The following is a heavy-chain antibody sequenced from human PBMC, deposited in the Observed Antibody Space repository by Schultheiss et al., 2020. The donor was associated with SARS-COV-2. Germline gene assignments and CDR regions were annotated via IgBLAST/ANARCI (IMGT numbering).Heavy chain of an antibody. CDR3: ARYGYSYGSDY. V-gene: IGHV4-39*07. D-gene: IGHD5-18*01. CDR1: GGSISSSSYY. J-gene: IGHJ4*02. CDR2: IYYSGST. Sequence: SETLSLTCTVSGGSISSSSYYWSWIRQPPGKGPEWIGSIYYSGSTYYNPSLKSRVTISVDTSKNQFSLKLSSVTAADTAVYYCARYGYSYGSDYWGQGTLVTVSS.